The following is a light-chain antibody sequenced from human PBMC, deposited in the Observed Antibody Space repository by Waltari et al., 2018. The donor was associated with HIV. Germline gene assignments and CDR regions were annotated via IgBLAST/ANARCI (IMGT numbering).Light chain of an antibody. V-gene: IGKV3-20*01. J-gene: IGKJ2*01. Sequence: EIVLTQSPGTLSLSPGERATLSCRPSQSVSRNFLAWYHQKPGQAPRLLIYGASTRAPGIPDRFSGTGSGTDFTLTISRLEPEDFGVFYCQQYGSSREYTFGQGTKLEIK. CDR2: GAS. CDR1: QSVSRNF. CDR3: QQYGSSREYT.